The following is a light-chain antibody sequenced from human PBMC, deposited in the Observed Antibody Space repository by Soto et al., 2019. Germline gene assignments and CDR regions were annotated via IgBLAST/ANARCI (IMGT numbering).Light chain of an antibody. CDR2: EVS. V-gene: IGLV2-8*01. CDR1: SSDVGGYNY. J-gene: IGLJ3*02. CDR3: TSYAGSINWV. Sequence: SVLPQPPSASGSPGQSVTISCTGTSSDVGGYNYVSWYQQHPGKAPKLMIFEVSKRPSGVPDRFSGSKSGNTASLTVSGLQAEDEADYYCTSYAGSINWVFGGGTKLTVL.